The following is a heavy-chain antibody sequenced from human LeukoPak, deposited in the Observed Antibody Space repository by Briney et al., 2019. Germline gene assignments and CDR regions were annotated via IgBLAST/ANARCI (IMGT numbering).Heavy chain of an antibody. D-gene: IGHD2-2*01. CDR3: ARGDRDLYCSSTSCYPVL. V-gene: IGHV3-21*01. CDR1: GFNFSSYS. Sequence: GGSLRLPCVASGFNFSSYSMNWVRQAPGKGLEWVSPISSSSSYIYYADSVKGRFTISRDYAKNSLYLQMNSLRAEDTAVYYCARGDRDLYCSSTSCYPVLGGQGTLVTVSS. J-gene: IGHJ4*02. CDR2: ISSSSSYI.